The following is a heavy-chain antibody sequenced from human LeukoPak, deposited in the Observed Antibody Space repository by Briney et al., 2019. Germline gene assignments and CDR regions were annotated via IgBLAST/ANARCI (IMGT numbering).Heavy chain of an antibody. V-gene: IGHV1-18*01. J-gene: IGHJ5*02. Sequence: GASVKVSCKASGYTFTSYGISWVRQAPGQGLEWMGWISATNGNTNYAQKLQGRVTMTTDTSTSTAYMELRSLRSDDTAVYYCARDRPGPRAFVPETYYYDSSGYYLGWFDPWGQGTLVTVSS. CDR2: ISATNGNT. CDR1: GYTFTSYG. D-gene: IGHD3-22*01. CDR3: ARDRPGPRAFVPETYYYDSSGYYLGWFDP.